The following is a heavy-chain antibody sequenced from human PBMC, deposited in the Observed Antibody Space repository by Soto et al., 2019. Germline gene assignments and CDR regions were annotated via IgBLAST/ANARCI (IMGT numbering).Heavy chain of an antibody. CDR2: IIPIFGTA. CDR3: ARDCSGGSCYSFFPYYFDY. D-gene: IGHD2-15*01. CDR1: GGTFSSYA. J-gene: IGHJ4*02. V-gene: IGHV1-69*06. Sequence: AASVKVSCKASGGTFSSYAISWVRQAPGQGLEWMGGIIPIFGTANYAQKFQGRVTITADKSTSTAYMELSSLRSEDTAVYYCARDCSGGSCYSFFPYYFDYWGQGTLVTVSS.